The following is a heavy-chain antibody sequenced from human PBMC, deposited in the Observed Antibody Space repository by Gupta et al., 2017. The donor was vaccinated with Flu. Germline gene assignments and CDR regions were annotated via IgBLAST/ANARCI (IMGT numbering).Heavy chain of an antibody. J-gene: IGHJ6*02. CDR2: ISRSSGYI. D-gene: IGHD6-19*01. Sequence: EVQLLESGGGLVRPGGSLSLSCATSGFSFNTYTFNWVRQAPGKGLEWLASISRSSGYIYYADSVKGRFTISRDNSEASLYLEMNSLRDEDTALYYCARLGGSGTSFHYFYGLDVWGRGTAVTVSS. CDR3: ARLGGSGTSFHYFYGLDV. V-gene: IGHV3-21*02. CDR1: GFSFNTYT.